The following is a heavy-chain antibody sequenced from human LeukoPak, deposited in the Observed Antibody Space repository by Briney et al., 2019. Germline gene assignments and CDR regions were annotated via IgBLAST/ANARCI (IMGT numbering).Heavy chain of an antibody. D-gene: IGHD6-19*01. CDR1: GYSFTSYW. Sequence: GESLKISCKGSGYSFTSYWIGWVRQMPGKGLEWMGTIYPGDSDTRYSPSFQGQVTISADKSISTAYLQWSSLKASDTAMYYCARPVRGYSSGWYFFDYWGQGTLVTVSS. CDR2: IYPGDSDT. CDR3: ARPVRGYSSGWYFFDY. V-gene: IGHV5-51*01. J-gene: IGHJ4*02.